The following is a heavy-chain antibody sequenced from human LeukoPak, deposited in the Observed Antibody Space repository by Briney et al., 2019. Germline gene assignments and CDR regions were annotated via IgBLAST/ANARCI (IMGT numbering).Heavy chain of an antibody. D-gene: IGHD6-13*01. Sequence: PGGSLRLSCAASGFTFNSYAMSWVRQAPGKGLEWVSLISDSGGSTYYADSVKGRFTISRDNSKNTLYLQLNSLRAEDTAVYYCAKHGPSPSSWFGPSDYWGQGTLVTVSS. CDR2: ISDSGGST. CDR1: GFTFNSYA. V-gene: IGHV3-23*01. J-gene: IGHJ4*02. CDR3: AKHGPSPSSWFGPSDY.